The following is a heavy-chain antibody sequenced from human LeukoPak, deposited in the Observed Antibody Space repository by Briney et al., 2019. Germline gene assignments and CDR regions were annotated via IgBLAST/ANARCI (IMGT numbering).Heavy chain of an antibody. CDR2: IIPIFGTA. D-gene: IGHD3-3*01. CDR3: ARDYGGSNTYYDFWSGYYTGYFDY. J-gene: IGHJ4*02. V-gene: IGHV1-69*13. CDR1: GGTFSSYA. Sequence: ASVTVSCKASGGTFSSYAISWVRQAPGQGLEWMGGIIPIFGTANYAQKFQGRVTITADESTSTAYMELRSLRSDDTAVYYCARDYGGSNTYYDFWSGYYTGYFDYWGQGTLVTVSS.